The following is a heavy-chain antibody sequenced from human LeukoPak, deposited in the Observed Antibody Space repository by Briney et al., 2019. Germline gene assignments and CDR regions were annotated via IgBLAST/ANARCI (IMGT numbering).Heavy chain of an antibody. CDR1: GFTFSSSS. CDR2: ISGGSSTI. V-gene: IGHV3-48*02. J-gene: IGHJ4*02. CDR3: ARDYGYSSSFDY. D-gene: IGHD6-13*01. Sequence: LTGGSLRLSCAAFGFTFSSSSMNCLRQSPGDGLEWVSYISGGSSTIHYADSVKGRFTISGDNAKNSLYLQMNSLRDEDTALYYCARDYGYSSSFDYWGQGTLVTVSS.